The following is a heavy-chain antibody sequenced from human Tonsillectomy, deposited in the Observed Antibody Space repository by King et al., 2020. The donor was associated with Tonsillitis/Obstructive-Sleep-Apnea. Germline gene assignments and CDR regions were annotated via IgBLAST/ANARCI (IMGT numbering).Heavy chain of an antibody. CDR3: AKARGWGNYYYYGMDV. CDR2: ISYDGSNK. D-gene: IGHD7-27*01. V-gene: IGHV3-30*18. CDR1: GFTFSSYG. Sequence: VQLVESGGGVVQPGRSLRLSCAASGFTFSSYGMHWVRQAPGKGLEWVAVISYDGSNKYYADSVKGRFTISRDKSKNTLYLQMNSLRAEDTAVYYCAKARGWGNYYYYGMDVWGQGTTVTVSS. J-gene: IGHJ6*02.